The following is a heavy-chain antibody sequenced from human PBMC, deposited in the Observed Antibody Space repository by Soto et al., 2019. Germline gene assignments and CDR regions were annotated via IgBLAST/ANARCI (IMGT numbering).Heavy chain of an antibody. Sequence: GGSLRLSCAASGFTFSSYAMSWVRQAPGKGLEWVSAISGSGGSTYYADSVKGRFTISRDNSKNTLYLQMNSLRAEDTAVYYCARELYNWNYGKRFDPWGQGTLVTVSS. CDR3: ARELYNWNYGKRFDP. CDR1: GFTFSSYA. J-gene: IGHJ5*02. D-gene: IGHD1-7*01. CDR2: ISGSGGST. V-gene: IGHV3-23*01.